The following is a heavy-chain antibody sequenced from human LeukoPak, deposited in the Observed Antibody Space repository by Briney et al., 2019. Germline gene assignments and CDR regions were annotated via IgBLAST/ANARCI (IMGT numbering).Heavy chain of an antibody. V-gene: IGHV3-23*01. J-gene: IGHJ5*02. CDR2: ISGSGGST. D-gene: IGHD2-2*01. Sequence: GGSLRLSCAASGFTFSSYAMSRVRQAPGKGLEWVSAISGSGGSTYYADSVKGRFTISRDNSKNTLYLQMNSLRAEDTAVYYCAKDRWSSTSMRWFDPWGQGTLVTVSS. CDR3: AKDRWSSTSMRWFDP. CDR1: GFTFSSYA.